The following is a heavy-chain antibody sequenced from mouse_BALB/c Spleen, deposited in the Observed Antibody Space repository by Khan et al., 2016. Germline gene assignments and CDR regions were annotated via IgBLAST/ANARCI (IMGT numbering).Heavy chain of an antibody. CDR3: ARYDGYYFDY. D-gene: IGHD2-3*01. Sequence: EVQLVESGPSLVKPSQTLSLTCSVTGDSITSGYWNWIRKFPGNKLEYMGYISYSGSTYYTPSLKSRLTITRDTSKNQYYLQFNSVTTEDTATYYCARYDGYYFDYWGQGTALTVSS. J-gene: IGHJ2*01. CDR2: ISYSGST. CDR1: GDSITSGY. V-gene: IGHV3-8*02.